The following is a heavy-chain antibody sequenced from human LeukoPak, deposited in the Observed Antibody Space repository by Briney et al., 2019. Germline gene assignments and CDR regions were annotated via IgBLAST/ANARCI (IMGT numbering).Heavy chain of an antibody. V-gene: IGHV5-51*01. CDR1: GYSFTSYW. CDR2: IYPGDSDT. J-gene: IGHJ4*02. D-gene: IGHD6-19*01. CDR3: ARQVDQGIFFGEYSSGYHYFDY. Sequence: GESLKISCKGSGYSFTSYWIGWVRQMPGKGLEWMGIIYPGDSDTRYSPSFQGQVTISADKSISTAYLQWSSLKASDTAMYYCARQVDQGIFFGEYSSGYHYFDYWGQGTLVTVSS.